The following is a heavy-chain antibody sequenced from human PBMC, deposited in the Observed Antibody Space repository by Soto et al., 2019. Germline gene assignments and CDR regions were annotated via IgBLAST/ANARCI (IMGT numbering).Heavy chain of an antibody. J-gene: IGHJ4*02. Sequence: EVQLVESGGGLVQPGGSLRISCAASGFTFSSYWMHWVRQAPGKGLVWVSRINSDGSSTSYADSVKGRFTISRDNAKNTLYLQMNSLRAEDPAVYYCVRTSLVVAAATREDYWGQGTLVTVSS. CDR2: INSDGSST. D-gene: IGHD2-15*01. CDR1: GFTFSSYW. CDR3: VRTSLVVAAATREDY. V-gene: IGHV3-74*01.